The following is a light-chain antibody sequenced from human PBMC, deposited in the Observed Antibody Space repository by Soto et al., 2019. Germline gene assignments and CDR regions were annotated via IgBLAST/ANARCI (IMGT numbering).Light chain of an antibody. V-gene: IGLV2-8*01. Sequence: QSVLTQPPSASGSPGQSVTISCTGTSSDVGGYNYVSWYQQHPGKAPELMIYEVTKRPSGVPDRFSGSKSGNTASLTVSGLQADDEADYYCSSYAGSNNVFGTGTKLTVL. CDR1: SSDVGGYNY. J-gene: IGLJ1*01. CDR3: SSYAGSNNV. CDR2: EVT.